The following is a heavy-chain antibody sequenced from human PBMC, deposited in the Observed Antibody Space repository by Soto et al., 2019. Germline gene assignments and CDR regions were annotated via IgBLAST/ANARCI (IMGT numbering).Heavy chain of an antibody. Sequence: GGSLRLSCAASGFTFSSYAMHWVRQAPGKGLEWVAVISYDGSNKYYADSVKGRFTISRDNSKNTLYLQMNSLRAEDTAVYYCARVEEVGATFSYFDYWGQGTLVTVSS. CDR1: GFTFSSYA. CDR2: ISYDGSNK. D-gene: IGHD1-26*01. J-gene: IGHJ4*02. CDR3: ARVEEVGATFSYFDY. V-gene: IGHV3-30-3*01.